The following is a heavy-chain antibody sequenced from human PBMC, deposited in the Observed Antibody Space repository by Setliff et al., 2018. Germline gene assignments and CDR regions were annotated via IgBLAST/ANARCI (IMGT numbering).Heavy chain of an antibody. CDR1: GYKFNDYA. Sequence: ASVKVSCKTSGYKFNDYAISWVRQGPGQGLEWMGWISAYCGNTYYAQKLHDRVTLTTDTSTSTAYMELRSLGADDTAVYYCSRLVRYCTTTTCQRASGGEFWGQGTLVTVSS. V-gene: IGHV1-18*01. D-gene: IGHD2-2*01. J-gene: IGHJ4*02. CDR2: ISAYCGNT. CDR3: SRLVRYCTTTTCQRASGGEF.